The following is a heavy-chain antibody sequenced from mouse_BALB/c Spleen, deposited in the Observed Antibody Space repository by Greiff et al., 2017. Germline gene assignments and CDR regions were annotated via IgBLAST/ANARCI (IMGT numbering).Heavy chain of an antibody. CDR1: GFTFSSYA. J-gene: IGHJ3*01. D-gene: IGHD1-1*01. CDR2: ISSGGST. Sequence: EVQLVESGGGLVKPGGSLKLSCAASGFTFSSYAMSWVRQTPEKRLEWVASISSGGSTYYPDSVKGRFTISRDNARNILYLQMSSLRSEDTAMYYCAREDYYGAYWGQGTLVTVSA. V-gene: IGHV5-6-5*01. CDR3: AREDYYGAY.